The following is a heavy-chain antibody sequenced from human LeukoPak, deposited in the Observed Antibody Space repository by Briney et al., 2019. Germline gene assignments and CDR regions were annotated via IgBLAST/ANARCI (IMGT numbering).Heavy chain of an antibody. D-gene: IGHD6-13*01. Sequence: SQTLSLTCAISGDSVSSDSAAWHWIRQSPSRGLEWLGRTYYRSKWYNDYAVSVKSRITINPDTSKNQFSLQLNSVTPEDTAVYYCAREPGGGYSSSWDFDYWGQGTLVTVSS. CDR1: GDSVSSDSAA. CDR2: TYYRSKWYN. CDR3: AREPGGGYSSSWDFDY. J-gene: IGHJ4*02. V-gene: IGHV6-1*01.